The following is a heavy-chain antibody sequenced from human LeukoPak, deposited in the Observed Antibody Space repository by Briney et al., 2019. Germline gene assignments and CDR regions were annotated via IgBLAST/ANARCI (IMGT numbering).Heavy chain of an antibody. V-gene: IGHV5-51*01. CDR1: GYSFTSYW. J-gene: IGHJ4*02. Sequence: GESLKISSKGSGYSFTSYWIGWVRQMPGKGLEGMGIIYPGDSDTRYSPSFQGQVTISADKSISTAYLQWSSLKASDTAMYYCARGYYCTNGVCSDPSFDYWGQGTLVTVSS. CDR2: IYPGDSDT. CDR3: ARGYYCTNGVCSDPSFDY. D-gene: IGHD2-8*01.